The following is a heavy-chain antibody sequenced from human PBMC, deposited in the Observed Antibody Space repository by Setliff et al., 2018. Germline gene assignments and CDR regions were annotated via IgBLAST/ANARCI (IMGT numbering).Heavy chain of an antibody. Sequence: SETLSLTCTVSGGSISSYYWSWIRQPPGKGLEWIGYIYYSGSTNYNPSLKSRVTLSVDTPKNKLSLRLTSVTAADTALYYCARGLHDTSDDYYVGAFDMWGLGTKVTVSS. CDR2: IYYSGST. V-gene: IGHV4-59*01. J-gene: IGHJ3*02. CDR1: GGSISSYY. D-gene: IGHD3-22*01. CDR3: ARGLHDTSDDYYVGAFDM.